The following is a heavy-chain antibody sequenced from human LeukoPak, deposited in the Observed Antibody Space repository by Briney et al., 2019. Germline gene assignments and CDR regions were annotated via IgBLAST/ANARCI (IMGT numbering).Heavy chain of an antibody. V-gene: IGHV4-39*01. J-gene: IGHJ3*01. CDR3: ARLDYGDSAFDV. CDR2: IYYSGST. CDR1: GGSISSSSYY. D-gene: IGHD4-17*01. Sequence: SETLSLTCSVSGGSISSSSYYWGWIRQPPGKGLEWIGTIYYSGSTYYSPSLTSRVTISVDTSKHQFSLHLSPVTAADTAVYYCARLDYGDSAFDVWGQGTMVTFSS.